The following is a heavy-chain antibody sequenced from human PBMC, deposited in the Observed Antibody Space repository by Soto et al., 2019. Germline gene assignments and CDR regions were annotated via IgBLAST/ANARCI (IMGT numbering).Heavy chain of an antibody. V-gene: IGHV4-34*01. Sequence: PSETLSLTCAVYGGSFSGYYWSWIRQPPGKGLEWIGEINHSGSTNYNPSLKSRVTISVDTSKNQFSLKLSSVTAADTAVYYCARGEPEDFDYWGQGTLVTVSS. CDR3: ARGEPEDFDY. CDR2: INHSGST. CDR1: GGSFSGYY. J-gene: IGHJ4*02.